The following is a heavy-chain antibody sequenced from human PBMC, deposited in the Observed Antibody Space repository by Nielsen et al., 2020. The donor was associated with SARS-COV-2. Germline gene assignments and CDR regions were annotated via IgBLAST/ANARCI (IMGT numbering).Heavy chain of an antibody. V-gene: IGHV3-74*03. CDR1: GFIFSNYR. CDR2: INPDESKT. J-gene: IGHJ4*02. Sequence: GESLKISCAASGFIFSNYRMHWVRQAPGQGLVWVSHINPDESKTTYADSVKGRFTISRDNAENSLFLLMNSLRAEDTAVYFCAREQDDHLLDYWGQGTLVTVSS. CDR3: AREQDDHLLDY. D-gene: IGHD1-14*01.